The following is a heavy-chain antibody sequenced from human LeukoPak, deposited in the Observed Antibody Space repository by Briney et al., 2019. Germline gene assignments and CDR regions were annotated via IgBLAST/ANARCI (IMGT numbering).Heavy chain of an antibody. Sequence: SETLSLTCSVSGGSISSYYRSWIRQPPGKGLEWIAYIYSTGSTNYNPSLKSRVTISVDTSKNQFSLKLSSVTAADTAVYFCARGSARWELLRPLFYAFDTWGQGTMVSVSS. V-gene: IGHV4-4*08. CDR2: IYSTGST. CDR3: ARGSARWELLRPLFYAFDT. D-gene: IGHD1-26*01. J-gene: IGHJ3*02. CDR1: GGSISSYY.